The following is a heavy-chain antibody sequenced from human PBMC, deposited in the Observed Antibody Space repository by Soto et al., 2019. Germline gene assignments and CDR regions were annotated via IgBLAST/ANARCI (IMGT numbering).Heavy chain of an antibody. CDR2: MNPNSGNT. V-gene: IGHV1-8*01. CDR3: AREPPRIAVAGSDAFDI. CDR1: VYLFTNYH. J-gene: IGHJ3*02. D-gene: IGHD6-19*01. Sequence: ASVKVSCKASVYLFTNYHMHWLRQATGQGPEWMGWMNPNSGNTGYAQKFQGRVTMTRNTSISTAYMELSSLRSEDTAVYYCAREPPRIAVAGSDAFDIWGQGTMVTVSS.